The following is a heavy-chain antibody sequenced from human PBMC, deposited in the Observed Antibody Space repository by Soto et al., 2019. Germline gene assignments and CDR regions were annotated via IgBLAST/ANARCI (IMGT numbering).Heavy chain of an antibody. CDR1: GFTFSSYA. Sequence: EVQLLESGGGLVQPGGSLRLSCAASGFTFSSYAMRWVRQAPVKGLEWVSAISGSGDSTYYADSVKGRFTISRDNSKNTLYLQMNSLRAADTAVYYCASRGSGSYYDYWGQGTLVTVSS. V-gene: IGHV3-23*01. D-gene: IGHD1-26*01. CDR2: ISGSGDST. J-gene: IGHJ4*02. CDR3: ASRGSGSYYDY.